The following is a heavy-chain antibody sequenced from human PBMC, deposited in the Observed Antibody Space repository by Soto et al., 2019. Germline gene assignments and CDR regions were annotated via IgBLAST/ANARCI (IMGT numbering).Heavy chain of an antibody. D-gene: IGHD3-10*01. Sequence: LRLSCAASGFTFSSYGMHWVRQAPGKGLEWVAVIWYDGSNKYYADSVKGRFTISRDNSKNTLYLQMNSLRAEDTAVYYCARIISSKMADAFDIWGQGTMVTVAS. V-gene: IGHV3-33*01. J-gene: IGHJ3*02. CDR3: ARIISSKMADAFDI. CDR1: GFTFSSYG. CDR2: IWYDGSNK.